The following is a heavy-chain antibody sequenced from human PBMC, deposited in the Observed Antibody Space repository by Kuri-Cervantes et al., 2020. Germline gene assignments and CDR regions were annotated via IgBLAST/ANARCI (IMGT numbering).Heavy chain of an antibody. CDR1: GFTFSSYA. J-gene: IGHJ4*02. CDR3: ARDGRSGSYPRGFFDC. V-gene: IGHV3-30-3*01. D-gene: IGHD1-26*01. CDR2: ISYDGSNK. Sequence: GESLKISCAASGFTFSSYAMHWVRQAPGKGLEWVAVISYDGSNKYYADSVKGRFTISRDNPKNTLYLQMNSLRAEDTAVYYCARDGRSGSYPRGFFDCWGQGTLVTVSS.